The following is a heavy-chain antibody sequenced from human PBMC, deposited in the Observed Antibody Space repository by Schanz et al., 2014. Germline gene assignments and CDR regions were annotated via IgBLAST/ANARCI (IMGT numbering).Heavy chain of an antibody. J-gene: IGHJ6*02. Sequence: QVQLVQSGAEVKKPGASMKVSCKASGRTFIVYHVLHWVRQAPGQGLEWMGWINTNTGNPTYAQGFTGRFVFSLGTSVSTTYLQISSLKAEDTAVYYCARYSSGYYYVMDVWGQGTTVTVSS. CDR1: GRTFIVYHV. V-gene: IGHV7-4-1*02. CDR3: ARYSSGYYYVMDV. CDR2: INTNTGNP. D-gene: IGHD6-19*01.